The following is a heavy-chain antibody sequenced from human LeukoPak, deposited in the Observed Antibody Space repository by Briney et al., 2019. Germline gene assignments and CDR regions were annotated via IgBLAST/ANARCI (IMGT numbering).Heavy chain of an antibody. J-gene: IGHJ2*01. CDR3: ARVPKHYSPYWYFDL. D-gene: IGHD3-10*01. CDR2: INHSGST. CDR1: GGSFSGYY. Sequence: SETLSLTCAVYGGSFSGYYWSWIRQPPGKGLEWIGEINHSGSTNYNPSLKSRVTISVDTSKNQFSLKLSSVTAADTAVYYCARVPKHYSPYWYFDLWGRGTLVTVSS. V-gene: IGHV4-34*01.